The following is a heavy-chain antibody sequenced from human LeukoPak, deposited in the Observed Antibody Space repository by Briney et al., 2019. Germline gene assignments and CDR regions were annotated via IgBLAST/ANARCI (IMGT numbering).Heavy chain of an antibody. V-gene: IGHV3-53*01. CDR3: SKDPCNGGSCYDYESDP. D-gene: IGHD2-15*01. J-gene: IGHJ5*02. Sequence: GGSLRLSCAASGFSVINTYVNWVRQAPGKGLEWVSVIDDSGATSFVDAVKGRFTISRDNSKNTVSLHMNNLRAEDTAIYYCSKDPCNGGSCYDYESDPWGQGTLVTVSS. CDR2: IDDSGAT. CDR1: GFSVINTY.